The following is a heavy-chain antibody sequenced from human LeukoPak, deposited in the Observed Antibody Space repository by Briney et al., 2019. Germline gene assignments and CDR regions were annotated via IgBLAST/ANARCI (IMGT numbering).Heavy chain of an antibody. Sequence: SETPSLTCTVSGGSISSSSYYWGWIRQPPGKGLEWIGSIYYSGSTYYNPSLKSRVTISVDTSKNQFSLKLSSVTAADTAVYYCVGGAGGCNYGHWGQGTLVTVSS. D-gene: IGHD5-24*01. J-gene: IGHJ4*02. V-gene: IGHV4-39*07. CDR2: IYYSGST. CDR3: VGGAGGCNYGH. CDR1: GGSISSSSYY.